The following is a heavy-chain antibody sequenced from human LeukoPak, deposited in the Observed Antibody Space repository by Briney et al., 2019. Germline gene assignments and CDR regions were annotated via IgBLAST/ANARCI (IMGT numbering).Heavy chain of an antibody. Sequence: SVKVSCKASGDTFSSYVISWVRQAPGQGLEWMGGVIPIFGTPNYAQKFQGRVTITTDESTSTAYMELSSLRSVDTAVYYCAKGGCSSTTSYYYYYYMDVWGKGTTVTVSS. CDR1: GDTFSSYV. V-gene: IGHV1-69*05. CDR2: VIPIFGTP. J-gene: IGHJ6*03. D-gene: IGHD2-2*01. CDR3: AKGGCSSTTSYYYYYYMDV.